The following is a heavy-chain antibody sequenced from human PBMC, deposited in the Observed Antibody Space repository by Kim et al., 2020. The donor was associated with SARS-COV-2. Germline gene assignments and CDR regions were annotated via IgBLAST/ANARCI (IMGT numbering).Heavy chain of an antibody. CDR3: AREITMVRGVTSPGSGMDV. J-gene: IGHJ6*02. V-gene: IGHV1-69*04. CDR1: GGTFSSYA. CDR2: IIPILGIA. Sequence: ASVKVSCKASGGTFSSYAISWVRQAPGQGLEWMGRIIPILGIANYAQKFQGRVTITADKSTSTAYMELSSLRSEDTAVYYCAREITMVRGVTSPGSGMDVWGQGTTVTVSS. D-gene: IGHD3-10*01.